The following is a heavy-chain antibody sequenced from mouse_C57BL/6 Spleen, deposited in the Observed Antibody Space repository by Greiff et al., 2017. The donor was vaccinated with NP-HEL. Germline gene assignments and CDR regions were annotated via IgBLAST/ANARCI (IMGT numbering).Heavy chain of an antibody. CDR2: IRSKSNNYAT. CDR3: VRQDYSNWGFAY. D-gene: IGHD2-5*01. CDR1: GFSFNTYA. V-gene: IGHV10-1*01. J-gene: IGHJ3*01. Sequence: VQLKESGGGLVQPKGSLKLSCAASGFSFNTYAMNWVRQAPGKGLEWVARIRSKSNNYATYYADSVKDRFTISRDDSESMLYLQMNNLKTEDTAMYYCVRQDYSNWGFAYWGQGTLVTVSA.